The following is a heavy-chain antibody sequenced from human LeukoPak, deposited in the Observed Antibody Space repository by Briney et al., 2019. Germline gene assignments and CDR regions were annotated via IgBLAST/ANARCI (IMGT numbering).Heavy chain of an antibody. J-gene: IGHJ4*02. V-gene: IGHV4-59*01. CDR2: IYYSGST. D-gene: IGHD3-3*01. Sequence: SETLSLTCTVSGGSISRYYWSWIRQPPWQRLEWIGHIYYSGSTNYNPSLKSRVTISVDTSKNQFSLKLSSVTAADTAVYYCASRSSIWSGYQDTLYYFDSWGQGTLVTVSS. CDR1: GGSISRYY. CDR3: ASRSSIWSGYQDTLYYFDS.